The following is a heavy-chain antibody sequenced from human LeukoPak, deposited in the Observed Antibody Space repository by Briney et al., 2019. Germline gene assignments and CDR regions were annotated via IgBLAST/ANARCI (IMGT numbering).Heavy chain of an antibody. CDR1: GYTFGTHW. Sequence: ASVKVSCKPSGYTFGTHWMHWVRQAPGQGLEWMAIINPSGDFRSYAQKFQGRVTVTRDMSTRTVYMELSDLRPEDTVLYYCARDYSGQWEQLTGWWIDPWGQGTLVIVSS. CDR2: INPSGDFR. CDR3: ARDYSGQWEQLTGWWIDP. J-gene: IGHJ5*02. D-gene: IGHD1-26*01. V-gene: IGHV1-46*01.